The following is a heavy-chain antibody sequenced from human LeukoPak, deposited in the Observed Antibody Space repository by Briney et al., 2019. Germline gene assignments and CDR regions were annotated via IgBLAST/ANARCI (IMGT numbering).Heavy chain of an antibody. CDR2: INSDGSST. D-gene: IGHD4-17*01. Sequence: PGGSLRLSCAAFGFTFSSYWRHWFRQAPGKGLVWVSRINSDGSSTSYADSVKGRFTISRENAKNTLYLQMNILRTEDTAVYYCAGGSTVTTDFDYWLQGTLVTVSS. V-gene: IGHV3-74*01. J-gene: IGHJ4*02. CDR3: AGGSTVTTDFDY. CDR1: GFTFSSYW.